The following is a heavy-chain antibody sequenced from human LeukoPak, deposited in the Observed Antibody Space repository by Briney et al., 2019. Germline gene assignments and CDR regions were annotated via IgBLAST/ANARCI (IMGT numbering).Heavy chain of an antibody. D-gene: IGHD5-24*01. J-gene: IGHJ4*02. Sequence: PSKTLSLTCSVSGGSISSSSYYWGWIRQPPGKGLEWIGSIYYSGSTYYNPSLKSRVTISVDTSKNQFSLKLSSVTAADTAVYYCARALRDGYNRYYFDYWGQGTLVTVSS. CDR3: ARALRDGYNRYYFDY. CDR1: GGSISSSSYY. CDR2: IYYSGST. V-gene: IGHV4-39*07.